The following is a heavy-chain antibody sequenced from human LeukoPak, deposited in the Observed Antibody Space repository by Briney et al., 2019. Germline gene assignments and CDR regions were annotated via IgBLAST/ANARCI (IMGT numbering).Heavy chain of an antibody. Sequence: GGSLRLSCAASGFTLSSYGMHWVRQAPGKGLEWVAVIWYDGSNKYYAESVKGRFTISRDNSKNTLYLQMNSLRAEDTAVYYCARDSTTPGAFDIWGQGTMVTVSS. D-gene: IGHD2/OR15-2a*01. J-gene: IGHJ3*02. CDR2: IWYDGSNK. CDR1: GFTLSSYG. CDR3: ARDSTTPGAFDI. V-gene: IGHV3-33*01.